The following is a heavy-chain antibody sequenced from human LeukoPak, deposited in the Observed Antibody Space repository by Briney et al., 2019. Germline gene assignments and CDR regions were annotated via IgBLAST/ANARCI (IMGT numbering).Heavy chain of an antibody. CDR1: GGTFSSYA. Sequence: ASVKVSCKASGGTFSSYAISWLRQAPGQGLEWMGWINPNSGGTNYAQKFQGRVTMTRDTSISTAYMELSRPRSDDTAVYYCARQGYCSSTSCYEDWFDPWGQGTLVTVSS. V-gene: IGHV1-2*02. J-gene: IGHJ5*02. CDR3: ARQGYCSSTSCYEDWFDP. CDR2: INPNSGGT. D-gene: IGHD2-2*01.